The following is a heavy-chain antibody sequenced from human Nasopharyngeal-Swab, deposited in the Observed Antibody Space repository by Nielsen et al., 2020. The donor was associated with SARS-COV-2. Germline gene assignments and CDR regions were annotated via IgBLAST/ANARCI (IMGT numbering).Heavy chain of an antibody. J-gene: IGHJ2*01. V-gene: IGHV3-30*03. CDR2: ISYDGSDK. CDR1: GFTFSDYG. Sequence: GGSLRLSCAASGFTFSDYGMHWVRQAPGKGLEWVAVISYDGSDKYYADSVKGRFTISRDNSKNTLYLQMNSLRAEGTAVYYCAREGRYFDLWGRGTLVTVSS. CDR3: AREGRYFDL.